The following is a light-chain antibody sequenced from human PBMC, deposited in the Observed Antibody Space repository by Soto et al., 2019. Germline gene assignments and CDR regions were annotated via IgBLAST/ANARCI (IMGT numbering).Light chain of an antibody. V-gene: IGLV1-51*01. J-gene: IGLJ3*02. CDR1: STNIGNSY. Sequence: QSVLTQPPSVSAAPGQKVTISCSGSSTNIGNSYVSWYQQLPGTAPKLLIYDNHVRPSGITDRFSGSKSGTSATLGITGLQTGDEADYYCATWDFTLSGWVFGGGTQLTVL. CDR2: DNH. CDR3: ATWDFTLSGWV.